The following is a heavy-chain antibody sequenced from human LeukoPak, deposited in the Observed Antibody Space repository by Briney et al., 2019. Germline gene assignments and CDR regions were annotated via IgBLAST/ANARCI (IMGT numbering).Heavy chain of an antibody. CDR3: ARRVVDTAMDNLDY. Sequence: MPSETLSLTCTVSGGSISSSSYYWGWIRQPPGKGLEWIGTIYYSGSTYYNPSLKSRVTISVDTSKNQFPLKLSSVTAADTAVYYCARRVVDTAMDNLDYWGQGTLVTVSS. CDR2: IYYSGST. V-gene: IGHV4-39*01. J-gene: IGHJ4*02. D-gene: IGHD5-18*01. CDR1: GGSISSSSYY.